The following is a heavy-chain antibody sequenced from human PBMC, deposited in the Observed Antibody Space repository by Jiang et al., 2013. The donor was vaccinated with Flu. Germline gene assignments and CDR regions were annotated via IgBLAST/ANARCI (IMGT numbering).Heavy chain of an antibody. Sequence: SLKSRVTISVDTSKNQFSLKLSSVTAADTAVYYCAERFPKVYDFSEWLPRYWGQGTLVTVSS. CDR3: AERFPKVYDFSEWLPRY. V-gene: IGHV4-34*01. D-gene: IGHD3-3*01. J-gene: IGHJ4*02.